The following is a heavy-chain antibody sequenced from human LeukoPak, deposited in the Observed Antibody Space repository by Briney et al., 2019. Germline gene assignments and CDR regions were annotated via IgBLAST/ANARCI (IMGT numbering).Heavy chain of an antibody. J-gene: IGHJ4*02. Sequence: GGSLRLSCAASGFTLSSYWMSWVRQAPGKGLEWVANIKQDGSEKYYVDSVKGRFTISRDNAKNSLYLQMNSLRAEAAAVYYCARDGGYSYVDYWGQGTLVTVSS. CDR1: GFTLSSYW. V-gene: IGHV3-7*01. CDR3: ARDGGYSYVDY. CDR2: IKQDGSEK. D-gene: IGHD5-18*01.